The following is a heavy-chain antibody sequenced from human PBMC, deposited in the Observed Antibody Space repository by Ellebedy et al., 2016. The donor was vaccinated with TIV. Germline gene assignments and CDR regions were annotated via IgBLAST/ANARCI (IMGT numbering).Heavy chain of an antibody. CDR2: ISNSGGTI. CDR1: GFSFSDYY. CDR3: AKAALRCELPYYNGMDV. Sequence: GESLKISCAASGFSFSDYYMTWIRQAPGKGLEWVADISNSGGTIFYADSVRGRFTVSRDNAENSVPLQLNSLRVEDTAVYYCAKAALRCELPYYNGMDVWGQGTTVTVSS. V-gene: IGHV3-11*04. J-gene: IGHJ6*02. D-gene: IGHD3-10*01.